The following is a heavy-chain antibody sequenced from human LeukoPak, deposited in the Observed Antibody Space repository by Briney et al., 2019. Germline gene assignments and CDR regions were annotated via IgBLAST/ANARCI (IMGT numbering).Heavy chain of an antibody. J-gene: IGHJ4*02. CDR2: ISAYNGNT. CDR3: ARDATSGWYSRYYFDY. V-gene: IGHV1-18*01. CDR1: GYTFTSYG. Sequence: GASVKVSCKASGYTFTSYGISWVRQAPGQGLEWMGWISAYNGNTNYAQKLQGRVTMTTDTSTSTAYMELRSLRSDDTAVYYCARDATSGWYSRYYFDYWGQGTLVTVSS. D-gene: IGHD6-19*01.